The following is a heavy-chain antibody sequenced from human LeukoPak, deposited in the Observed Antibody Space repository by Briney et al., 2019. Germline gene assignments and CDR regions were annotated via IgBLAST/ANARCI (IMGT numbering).Heavy chain of an antibody. V-gene: IGHV3-21*04. D-gene: IGHD3-3*01. CDR3: AGVASWQSFGVVIKRDRLDS. CDR2: ISSSSRYI. CDR1: GFTFSSHS. Sequence: PGGSLRLSCAAYGFTFSSHSMNSVRQAPGKGLEWVSSISSSSRYIYYADSMNGRFTISRDNANNSLYLQMNSLRAEHTDVLECAGVASWQSFGVVIKRDRLDSCGRRTLVTVSS. J-gene: IGHJ4*02.